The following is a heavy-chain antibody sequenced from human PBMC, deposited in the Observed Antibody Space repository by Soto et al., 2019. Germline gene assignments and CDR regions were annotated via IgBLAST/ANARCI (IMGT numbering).Heavy chain of an antibody. D-gene: IGHD6-6*01. Sequence: SVKVSCKASGGTFSSYAISWVRQAPGQGLEWMGGIIPIFGTANYAQKFQGRVTITADESTSTAYMELSSLRSEDTAVYYCARVREEYRSSSGYYYGMDVWGQGTPVTVSS. J-gene: IGHJ6*02. V-gene: IGHV1-69*13. CDR1: GGTFSSYA. CDR3: ARVREEYRSSSGYYYGMDV. CDR2: IIPIFGTA.